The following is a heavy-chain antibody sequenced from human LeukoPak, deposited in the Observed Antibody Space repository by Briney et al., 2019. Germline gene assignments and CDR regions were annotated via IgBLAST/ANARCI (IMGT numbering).Heavy chain of an antibody. V-gene: IGHV1-69*13. D-gene: IGHD3-22*01. J-gene: IGHJ4*02. CDR1: GGTFGSYA. CDR2: TIPIVGTA. CDR3: ARLKLQYYYDSSGRGGYFDY. Sequence: SVKVSCKASGGTFGSYAISWVRQAPGQGLEWMGGTIPIVGTADYAQKFQGRVTITADESTSTAYMELSSLRSEDTAMYYCARLKLQYYYDSSGRGGYFDYWGQGTLVTVSS.